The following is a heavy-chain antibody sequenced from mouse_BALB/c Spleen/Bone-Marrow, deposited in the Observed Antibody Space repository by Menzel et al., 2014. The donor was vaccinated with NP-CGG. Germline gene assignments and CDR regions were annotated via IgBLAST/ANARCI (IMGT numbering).Heavy chain of an antibody. CDR1: GYTFTSYV. D-gene: IGHD2-1*01. V-gene: IGHV1-14*01. J-gene: IGHJ1*01. Sequence: VQLKQSGPELVKPGASVKMSCKASGYTFTSYVMHWVKQKPGLGLEWIGYINPYNDDTEYNEKFKGKATLTSDKSSSTAYMELSSLTSEDSAVFYCARSLYGNDWYFDVWGAGTTVTVSS. CDR3: ARSLYGNDWYFDV. CDR2: INPYNDDT.